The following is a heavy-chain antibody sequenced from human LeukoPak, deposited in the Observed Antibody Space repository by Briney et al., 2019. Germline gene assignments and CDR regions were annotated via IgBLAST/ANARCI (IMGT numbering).Heavy chain of an antibody. J-gene: IGHJ4*02. Sequence: SETLSLTCTVSGGSITSGDYYWSWIRQPAGKGLEWIGRIYTTGSTNYNPSFKSRVTISVDTSKNQFSLKLSSVTAADTAVYYCARDKRRIYHGSGSYYFDYWGQGTLVTVSS. CDR2: IYTTGST. CDR3: ARDKRRIYHGSGSYYFDY. D-gene: IGHD3-10*01. CDR1: GGSITSGDYY. V-gene: IGHV4-61*02.